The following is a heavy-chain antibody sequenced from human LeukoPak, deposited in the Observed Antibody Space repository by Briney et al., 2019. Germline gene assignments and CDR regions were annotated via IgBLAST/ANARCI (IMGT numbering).Heavy chain of an antibody. CDR1: GGSHSSGSYY. D-gene: IGHD4-17*01. CDR2: VYTRGTT. CDR3: ASRAAVKGAYYFDY. V-gene: IGHV4-61*02. Sequence: SETLSLTCTVSGGSHSSGSYYWSWLRQPAGRGLEWIGRVYTRGTTCYNPSLKSRVTISVDTSKNQFSLKLSSVTAADTAVYYCASRAAVKGAYYFDYWGQGTLVTVSS. J-gene: IGHJ4*02.